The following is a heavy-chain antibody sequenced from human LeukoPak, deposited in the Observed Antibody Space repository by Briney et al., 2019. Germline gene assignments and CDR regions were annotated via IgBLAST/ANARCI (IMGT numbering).Heavy chain of an antibody. Sequence: PGGSLRLSCAASGFTFSSYAMSWVRQAPGKGLEWVSAISGSGGNIYYADSVKGRFTISRDNSKNTLYLQMNSLRAEDTAVYYRAKGGRRENCGDDCPQNFDYWGQGTLVTVSS. V-gene: IGHV3-23*01. CDR3: AKGGRRENCGDDCPQNFDY. CDR2: ISGSGGNI. CDR1: GFTFSSYA. D-gene: IGHD2-21*01. J-gene: IGHJ4*02.